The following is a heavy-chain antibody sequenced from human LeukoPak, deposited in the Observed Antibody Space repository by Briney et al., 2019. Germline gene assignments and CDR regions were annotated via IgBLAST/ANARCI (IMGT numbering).Heavy chain of an antibody. V-gene: IGHV4-39*01. Sequence: PSETLSLTCTVSGGSISSSSHYWGWIRQPPGKGLEWIGCIYYSGSTYYNPSLKSRVTISVDTSKNNSSLKLSSVTAADTAVYYCASGWDQFDDWGQGTLVTVSS. D-gene: IGHD1-26*01. CDR2: IYYSGST. J-gene: IGHJ4*02. CDR3: ASGWDQFDD. CDR1: GGSISSSSHY.